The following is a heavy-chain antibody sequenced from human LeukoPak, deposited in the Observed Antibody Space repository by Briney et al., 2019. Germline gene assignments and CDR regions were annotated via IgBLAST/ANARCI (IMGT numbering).Heavy chain of an antibody. J-gene: IGHJ4*02. Sequence: GGSLRLSCAASGFTFSSYAMSWVRQAPGKGLEWVSAISGSGGSTYYADSVKGRFAISRDNSRDTLYLQMNSLRAEDTAVYYCAKGYYDYVWGSYYFDYWGQGTLVTVSS. CDR2: ISGSGGST. V-gene: IGHV3-23*01. CDR1: GFTFSSYA. D-gene: IGHD3-16*01. CDR3: AKGYYDYVWGSYYFDY.